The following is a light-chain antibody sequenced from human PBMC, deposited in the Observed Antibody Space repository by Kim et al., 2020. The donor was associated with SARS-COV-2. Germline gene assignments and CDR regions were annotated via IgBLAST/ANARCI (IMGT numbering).Light chain of an antibody. CDR3: QQSGAFLT. V-gene: IGKV6-21*02. Sequence: SVTPKAQVTITCRASQSIGNRLHWYQQKPDQSPKLLIRYASQSITGVPPRFSGSGSGTEFTLTINSLEAEDAATYYCQQSGAFLTFGGGTKVDIK. CDR2: YAS. CDR1: QSIGNR. J-gene: IGKJ4*01.